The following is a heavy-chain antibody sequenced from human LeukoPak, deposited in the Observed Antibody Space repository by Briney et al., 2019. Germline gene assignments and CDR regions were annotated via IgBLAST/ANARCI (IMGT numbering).Heavy chain of an antibody. CDR3: ARVSDGAFDY. Sequence: PGGSLRLSCAASGFTFSSYRMNWVRQAPGKGLEWVSSISSSSSYIYYADSVKGRFTISRDNAKNSLYLQMNSLRAEDTAVYYCARVSDGAFDYWGQGTLVTVSS. J-gene: IGHJ4*02. CDR2: ISSSSSYI. D-gene: IGHD1-26*01. V-gene: IGHV3-21*01. CDR1: GFTFSSYR.